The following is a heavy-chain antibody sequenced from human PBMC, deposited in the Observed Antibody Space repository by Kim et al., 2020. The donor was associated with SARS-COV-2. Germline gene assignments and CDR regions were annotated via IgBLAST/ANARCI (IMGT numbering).Heavy chain of an antibody. Sequence: QKLQGRVTMTTDTSTSTAYMELRSLRSDDTAVYYCARAPLLWFGELGIDYWGQGTLVTVSS. V-gene: IGHV1-18*01. D-gene: IGHD3-10*01. J-gene: IGHJ4*02. CDR3: ARAPLLWFGELGIDY.